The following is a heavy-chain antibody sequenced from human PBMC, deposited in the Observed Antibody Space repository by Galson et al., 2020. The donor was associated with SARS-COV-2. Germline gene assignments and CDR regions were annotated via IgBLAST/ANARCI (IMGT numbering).Heavy chain of an antibody. J-gene: IGHJ5*02. D-gene: IGHD1-26*01. CDR2: IGSSSDHI. V-gene: IGHV3-21*01. CDR1: GFTFSKES. CDR3: ARDINRDQWDLPDRPAES. Sequence: GGSLRLSCAASGFTFSKESFKWVRQAPGKGLEWVASIGSSSDHIYYKESLQGRFKVSRDNAKHSLSLQMVSLRVDDTAVYFCARDINRDQWDLPDRPAESWGQGTLVTVSS.